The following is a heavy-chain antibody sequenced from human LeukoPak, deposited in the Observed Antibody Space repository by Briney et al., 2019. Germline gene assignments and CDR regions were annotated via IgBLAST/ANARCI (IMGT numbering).Heavy chain of an antibody. Sequence: GGSLRLSCAASGFTFSSYDMHWVRQATGKGLEWVSAIGTAGDTYYPGSVKGRFTISRENAKNSLYLQMNSLRAGDTAVYYCARSSSSDYGDYSDYYYYGMDVWGQGTTVTVSS. V-gene: IGHV3-13*01. CDR3: ARSSSSDYGDYSDYYYYGMDV. CDR2: IGTAGDT. J-gene: IGHJ6*02. D-gene: IGHD4-17*01. CDR1: GFTFSSYD.